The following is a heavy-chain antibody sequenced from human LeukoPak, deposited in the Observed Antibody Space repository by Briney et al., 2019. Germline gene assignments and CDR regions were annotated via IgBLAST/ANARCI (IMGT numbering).Heavy chain of an antibody. D-gene: IGHD2-2*03. CDR2: IYSGGST. J-gene: IGHJ6*03. CDR3: AKMLIRAGYCSSTSCYDGPRYYYYYMDV. CDR1: GFTVSSNY. Sequence: GGSLRLSCAASGFTVSSNYMSWVRQAPGKGLEWVSVIYSGGSTHYADSVKGRFTISRDNSKNTLYLQMNSLRAEDTAVYYCAKMLIRAGYCSSTSCYDGPRYYYYYMDVWGKGTTVTVSS. V-gene: IGHV3-66*02.